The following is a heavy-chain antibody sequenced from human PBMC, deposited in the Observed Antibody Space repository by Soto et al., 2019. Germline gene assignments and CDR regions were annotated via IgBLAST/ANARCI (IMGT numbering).Heavy chain of an antibody. CDR1: GGTFSSYA. CDR2: IIPIFGTA. CDR3: ARGDIVVVPAAPPYYYYYYGMDV. V-gene: IGHV1-69*01. Sequence: QVQLVQSGAEVKKPGSSVKVSCTASGGTFSSYAISWVRQAPGQGLEWMRGIIPIFGTANYAQKFQGRVTITADESTSTAYMELSSLGSEDTAVYYCARGDIVVVPAAPPYYYYYYGMDVWGQGTTVTVSS. D-gene: IGHD2-2*01. J-gene: IGHJ6*02.